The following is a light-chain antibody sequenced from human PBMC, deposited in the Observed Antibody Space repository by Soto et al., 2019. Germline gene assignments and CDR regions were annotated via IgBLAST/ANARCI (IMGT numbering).Light chain of an antibody. CDR2: DAS. V-gene: IGKV3-11*01. CDR1: RSVSSY. J-gene: IGKJ4*01. Sequence: EIVLTQSPATLSLSPGDRATLSCRASRSVSSYLAWYQQKPGHAPRLLIYDASHMDTGIPARFSGSGSGSDFALTISILEPEDFAVYYCQHRSDWPPRLTLGGGTKVEIK. CDR3: QHRSDWPPRLT.